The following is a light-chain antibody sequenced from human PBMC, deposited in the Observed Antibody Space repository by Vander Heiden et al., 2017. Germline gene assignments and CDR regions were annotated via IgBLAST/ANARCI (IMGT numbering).Light chain of an antibody. CDR3: CSYGDSNTLV. J-gene: IGLJ2*01. Sequence: QSALTPPASVSASPGQSITISCTGTSSDVGNYNFVSWYQHHPGKAPKLMIYEVIKRPSGVSNRFSGSKSGNTASLTISGLQAEDEADYYCCSYGDSNTLVFGGGTKLTVL. CDR2: EVI. CDR1: SSDVGNYNF. V-gene: IGLV2-23*02.